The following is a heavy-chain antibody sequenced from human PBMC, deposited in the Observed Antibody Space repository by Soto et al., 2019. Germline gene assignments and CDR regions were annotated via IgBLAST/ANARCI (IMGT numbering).Heavy chain of an antibody. CDR1: GGSISSGGYS. D-gene: IGHD3-10*01. CDR2: IYHSGST. CDR3: AREQLGGNWFDP. V-gene: IGHV4-30-2*01. J-gene: IGHJ5*02. Sequence: QLQLQESGSGLVRPSQTLSLTCAVSGGSISSGGYSWHWIRQPPGKGLEWNGYIYHSGSTLYNPSIKSRVHISVDKSKHPVSLELTAVTAADTAVYYCAREQLGGNWFDPGGQGTLVTVSS.